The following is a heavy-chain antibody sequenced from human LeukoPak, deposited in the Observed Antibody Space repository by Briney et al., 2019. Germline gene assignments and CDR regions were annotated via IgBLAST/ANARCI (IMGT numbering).Heavy chain of an antibody. Sequence: PGGSLRLSCAASGFTFSSYGMHWVRQAPGKGLEWVAVIWYDGSNKYYADSVKGRFTISRDNSKNTLYLQMNSLRAEDTAVYYCARVGSSSSSLFYYYGMDVWGQGTTVTVSS. CDR1: GFTFSSYG. CDR2: IWYDGSNK. CDR3: ARVGSSSSSLFYYYGMDV. V-gene: IGHV3-33*01. D-gene: IGHD6-6*01. J-gene: IGHJ6*02.